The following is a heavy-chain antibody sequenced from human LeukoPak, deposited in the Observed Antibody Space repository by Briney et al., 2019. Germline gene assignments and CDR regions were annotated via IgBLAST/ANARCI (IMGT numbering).Heavy chain of an antibody. Sequence: GGSLRLSCAASGFTFSSYAMSWVHQAPGKGLEWVSAISGSGGSTYYADSVKGRFTISRDNSKNTLYLQMNSLRAEDTAVYYCAKDTSTTVVNGNYFDYWGQGTLVTVSS. CDR2: ISGSGGST. CDR1: GFTFSSYA. CDR3: AKDTSTTVVNGNYFDY. J-gene: IGHJ4*02. V-gene: IGHV3-23*01. D-gene: IGHD4-23*01.